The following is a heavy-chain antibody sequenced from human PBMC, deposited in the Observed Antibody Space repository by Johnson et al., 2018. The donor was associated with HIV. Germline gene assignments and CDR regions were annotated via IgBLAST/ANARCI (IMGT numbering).Heavy chain of an antibody. CDR3: TRESGQAFDV. D-gene: IGHD6-25*01. CDR1: GFTFSSYA. V-gene: IGHV3-30*04. CDR2: ISYDGSNK. J-gene: IGHJ3*01. Sequence: QVQLVESGGGVVQPGRSLRLSCAASGFTFSSYAMHWVRQAPGKGLEWVAVISYDGSNKYYADSVKGRFTISRDNAKNSLYLQMNTLRVEDTAFYYCTRESGQAFDVWCQGTMVTVSS.